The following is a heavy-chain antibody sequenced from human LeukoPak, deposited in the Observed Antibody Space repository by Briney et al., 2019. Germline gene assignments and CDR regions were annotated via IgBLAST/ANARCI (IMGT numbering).Heavy chain of an antibody. D-gene: IGHD3-22*01. CDR1: GYTLTELS. V-gene: IGHV1-24*01. CDR3: ATARKYYDSSGYPYYFDY. Sequence: ASVKVSCKVSGYTLTELSMHWVRQAPGKGLEWMGGFDPEDGETIYAQKFQGRVTMTEDTSTDTAYMELSSLRSEDTAVYYCATARKYYDSSGYPYYFDYWGQGTLVTVAS. J-gene: IGHJ4*02. CDR2: FDPEDGET.